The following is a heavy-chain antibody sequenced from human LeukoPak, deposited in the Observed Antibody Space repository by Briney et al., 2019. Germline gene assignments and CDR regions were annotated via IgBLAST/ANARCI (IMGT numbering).Heavy chain of an antibody. CDR3: ARAGWSSRGY. J-gene: IGHJ4*02. CDR1: GFPFSTYW. D-gene: IGHD6-13*01. CDR2: LNQDGSEK. V-gene: IGHV3-7*01. Sequence: PGGSLRLSCAASGFPFSTYWMNWVRQAPGKGLEWVASLNQDGSEKKYVDSVNGRFTISRDNAKNSLYLQMNSLRAEDTAVYYCARAGWSSRGYWGQGTLVTVSS.